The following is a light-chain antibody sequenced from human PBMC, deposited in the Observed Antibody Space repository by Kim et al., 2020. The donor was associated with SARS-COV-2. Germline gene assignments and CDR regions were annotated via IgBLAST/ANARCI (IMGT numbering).Light chain of an antibody. Sequence: SLGDRVTISCRASQNISSFLNWYQQRPGKAPKLLIYAASTLQIGVPSRFSGSGSGTDFTLTITSLQPEDFATYYCQQSHTAPLLTFGGGTKVDIK. CDR2: AAS. J-gene: IGKJ4*01. CDR1: QNISSF. CDR3: QQSHTAPLLT. V-gene: IGKV1-39*01.